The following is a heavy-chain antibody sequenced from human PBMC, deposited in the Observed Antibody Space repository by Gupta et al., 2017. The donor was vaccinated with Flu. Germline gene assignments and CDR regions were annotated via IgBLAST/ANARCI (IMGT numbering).Heavy chain of an antibody. CDR3: ARGQTLWFGGNWFDP. CDR2: INHSGST. V-gene: IGHV4-34*01. D-gene: IGHD3-10*01. Sequence: QVQLQQWGAGLLKPSETLSLTCAVYGGSFSGYYWSWIRPPPGKGLEWIGEINHSGSTNYNPSLKSRVTISVDTSKNQFSLKLSSVTAADTAVYYCARGQTLWFGGNWFDPWGQGTLVTVSS. J-gene: IGHJ5*02. CDR1: GGSFSGYY.